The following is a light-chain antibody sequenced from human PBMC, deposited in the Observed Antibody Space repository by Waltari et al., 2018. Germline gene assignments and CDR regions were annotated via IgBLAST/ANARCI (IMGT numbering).Light chain of an antibody. CDR1: SSDVGGYNY. J-gene: IGLJ2*01. CDR3: SSYTSSSTVV. Sequence: QSALTHPPSVSGSPGQSIPISCTGNSSDVGGYNYVSWYQQHPGKAPKLMIYEVSNRPSGVSNRFSGSKSGNTASLTISGLQAEDEADYYCSSYTSSSTVVFGGGTKLTVL. V-gene: IGLV2-14*01. CDR2: EVS.